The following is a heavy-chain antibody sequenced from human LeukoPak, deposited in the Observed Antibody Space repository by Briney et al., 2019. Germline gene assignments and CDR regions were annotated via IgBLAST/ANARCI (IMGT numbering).Heavy chain of an antibody. CDR1: GFIFRSYS. J-gene: IGHJ4*02. D-gene: IGHD3-22*01. Sequence: GGSLRLSCAASGFIFRSYSMNWVRQAPGKGLEWVSSISSSSTYISYADSVKGRFTISRDNAKSSLYLQMNNLRAEDTAVYSCARDYYDSSGSFDYWGQGTLVTVSS. V-gene: IGHV3-21*01. CDR3: ARDYYDSSGSFDY. CDR2: ISSSSTYI.